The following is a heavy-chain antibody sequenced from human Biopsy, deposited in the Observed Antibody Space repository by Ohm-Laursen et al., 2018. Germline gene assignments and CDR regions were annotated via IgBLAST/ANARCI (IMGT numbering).Heavy chain of an antibody. J-gene: IGHJ6*02. CDR3: AREEDNSGYDYYGMDV. CDR2: ISAYNGNR. CDR1: CYTFPSYG. D-gene: IGHD3-22*01. Sequence: ASVKASCKASCYTFPSYGISWVRQAPGHWLEWMGLISAYNGNRNYAQKFQGRVTMTTDTSTSTAYMELRSLRSDDTAVYFCAREEDNSGYDYYGMDVWGQGTTVTVSS. V-gene: IGHV1-18*01.